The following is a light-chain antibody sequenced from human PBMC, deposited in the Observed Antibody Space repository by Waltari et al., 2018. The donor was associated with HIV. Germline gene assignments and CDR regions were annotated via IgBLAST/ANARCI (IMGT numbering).Light chain of an antibody. J-gene: IGLJ3*02. CDR2: GKN. CDR1: SLRSYY. Sequence: SSELTQDPAVSVALGQTVRITCQGDSLRSYYASWYQQKPGQAPVLVIYGKNNRPSGSPDRFSGSSSGNTASLTITGAQAEDEADYYCNSRDSSGNQPWVFGGGTKLTVL. CDR3: NSRDSSGNQPWV. V-gene: IGLV3-19*01.